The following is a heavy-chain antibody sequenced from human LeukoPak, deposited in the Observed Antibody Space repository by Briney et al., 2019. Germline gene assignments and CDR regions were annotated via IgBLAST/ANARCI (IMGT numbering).Heavy chain of an antibody. CDR2: ISGSGGST. V-gene: IGHV3-23*01. J-gene: IGHJ4*02. CDR1: GFTFSSYA. CDR3: AKHSGSYLYYFDY. Sequence: QPGGSLRLSCAASGFTFSSYAMSWVRQASGKGLEWVSAISGSGGSTYYADSVKGRFTISRDNSKNTLYLQMNSLRAEDTAVYYCAKHSGSYLYYFDYWGQGTLVTVSS. D-gene: IGHD1-26*01.